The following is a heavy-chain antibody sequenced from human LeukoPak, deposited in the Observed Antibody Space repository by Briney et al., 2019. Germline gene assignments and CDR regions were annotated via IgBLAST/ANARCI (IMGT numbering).Heavy chain of an antibody. Sequence: SETLSLTCAVYGGSFSGYYWSWIRQPPGKGLEWIGEINHSGSTNYNPSLKSRVTISVDTSTNQFSLKLNSVTAVDTAVYYCARGQLNYYYSYMDVWGKGTTVTISS. V-gene: IGHV4-34*01. CDR1: GGSFSGYY. J-gene: IGHJ6*03. CDR2: INHSGST. CDR3: ARGQLNYYYSYMDV. D-gene: IGHD1-1*01.